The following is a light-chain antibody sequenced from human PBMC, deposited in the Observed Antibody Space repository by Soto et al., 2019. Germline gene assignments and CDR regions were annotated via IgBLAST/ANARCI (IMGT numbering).Light chain of an antibody. CDR1: SSDVGDSNY. V-gene: IGLV2-14*01. Sequence: QSVLTQPASMSGSPGQSITISCTATSSDVGDSNYVSWYQQRPGEAPKLMIYEVSNRPSGVSNRFSGSKSGNTASLTISGLRAEDEADYYCSSYTSSVTLYIFGTGTKVTVL. CDR2: EVS. J-gene: IGLJ1*01. CDR3: SSYTSSVTLYI.